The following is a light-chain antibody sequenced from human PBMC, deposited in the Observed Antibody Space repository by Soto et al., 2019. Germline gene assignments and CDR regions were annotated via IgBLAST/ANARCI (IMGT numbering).Light chain of an antibody. CDR2: DAF. Sequence: DIQMTQSPSTLSASVGDRVTITCRASQSIGNWLAWYQKKPGKAPKPLIYDAFRLESGVPSTFSGSGYGTEFTLTISNLQPDDFATYYCQQYNTYSPKTFGQGTKLDIK. CDR1: QSIGNW. V-gene: IGKV1-5*01. CDR3: QQYNTYSPKT. J-gene: IGKJ1*01.